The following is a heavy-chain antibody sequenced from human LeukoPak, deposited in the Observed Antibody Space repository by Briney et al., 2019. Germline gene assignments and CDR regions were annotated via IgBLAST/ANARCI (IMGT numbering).Heavy chain of an antibody. D-gene: IGHD6-19*01. V-gene: IGHV6-1*01. J-gene: IGHJ4*02. CDR1: GDSVSSINGA. CDR2: TYYRSKWYN. Sequence: SQTLSLTCAISGDSVSSINGAWNWIRQSPSRGLEWLGRTYYRSKWYNGYAVSMEGRITINPDTSKNQFSLQLNSVTPEDTAVYYCARDLGNTGWYTFDYWGQGTLVTVSS. CDR3: ARDLGNTGWYTFDY.